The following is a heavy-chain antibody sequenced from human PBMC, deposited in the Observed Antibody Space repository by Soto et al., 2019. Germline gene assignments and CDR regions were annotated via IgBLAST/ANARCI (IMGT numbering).Heavy chain of an antibody. CDR3: AHRVLRTVFGLVTTTAIYFDF. Sequence: QITLNESGPTVVRPTETLTLTCRFSGFSLTTSGVGVGWIRQSPGKAPEWLALIYWDDDKRDSAALKSRLTITKDISKNQVVLTVSDLDPTDTATYYCAHRVLRTVFGLVTTTAIYFDFWGQGTPVAVSS. J-gene: IGHJ4*02. D-gene: IGHD3-3*01. CDR1: GFSLTTSGVG. V-gene: IGHV2-5*02. CDR2: IYWDDDK.